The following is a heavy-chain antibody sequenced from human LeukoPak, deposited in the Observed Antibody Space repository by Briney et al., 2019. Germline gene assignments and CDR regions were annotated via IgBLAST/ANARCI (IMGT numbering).Heavy chain of an antibody. D-gene: IGHD2-21*02. J-gene: IGHJ6*03. Sequence: SETLSLTCTVSGGSISSGGYYWSWIRQHPGKGLEWIGYIYYSGSTYYNPSLKSRVTISVDTSKNQFSLKLSSVTAADTAVYYCARGVVTEDYYYYYYMDVWGKGTTVTVSS. V-gene: IGHV4-31*03. CDR1: GGSISSGGYY. CDR2: IYYSGST. CDR3: ARGVVTEDYYYYYYMDV.